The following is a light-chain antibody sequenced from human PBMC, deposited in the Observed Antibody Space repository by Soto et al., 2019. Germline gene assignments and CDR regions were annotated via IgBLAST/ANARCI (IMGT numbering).Light chain of an antibody. V-gene: IGLV1-44*01. J-gene: IGLJ2*01. Sequence: QSVLTQPPSASGTSGQSVTISCSGSRCNVGGNDVNWYQQFPGVAPKLLMFGNDRRTSGVAGRISGSKSGTSASLAISGLQSEDDATYFCSTWDDSLSSLVFGGGTQLTVL. CDR2: GND. CDR3: STWDDSLSSLV. CDR1: RCNVGGND.